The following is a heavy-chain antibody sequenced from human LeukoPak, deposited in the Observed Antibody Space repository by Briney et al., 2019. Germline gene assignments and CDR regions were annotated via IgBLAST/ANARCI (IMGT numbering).Heavy chain of an antibody. J-gene: IGHJ6*02. V-gene: IGHV1-2*02. Sequence: GASVKVSCKASGYTFTGYYMHWVRQAPGQGLEWMGWINPNSGGTNYAQKFQGRVTMTRDTSISTAYMELSRLRSDDTAVYYCARELWFGESHYCGMDVWGQGTTVTVSS. D-gene: IGHD3-10*01. CDR2: INPNSGGT. CDR3: ARELWFGESHYCGMDV. CDR1: GYTFTGYY.